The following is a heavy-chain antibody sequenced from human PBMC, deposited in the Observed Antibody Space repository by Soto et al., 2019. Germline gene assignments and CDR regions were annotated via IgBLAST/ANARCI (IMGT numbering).Heavy chain of an antibody. CDR1: GFTFSSYS. CDR3: AREADILNWFDP. CDR2: ISSSSSTI. Sequence: GGSLRLSCAASGFTFSSYSMNWVRHALGKGLEWVSYISSSSSTIYYADSVKGRFTISRDNAKNSLYLQMNSLRAEDTAAYYWAREADILNWFDPWGQGTLVTVSS. J-gene: IGHJ5*02. D-gene: IGHD3-9*01. V-gene: IGHV3-48*01.